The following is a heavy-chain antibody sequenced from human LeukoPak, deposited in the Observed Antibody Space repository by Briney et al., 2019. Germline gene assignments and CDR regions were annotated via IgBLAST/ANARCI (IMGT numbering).Heavy chain of an antibody. Sequence: PSETLSLTCAVYGGSFSGYYWSWIRQPPGKGLEWIGEINHSGSTNYNPSLKSRVTIPVDTSKNQFSLKLSSVTAADTAVYYCARMGVKGVNYDILTGYYPFDYWGQGTLVTVSS. J-gene: IGHJ4*02. CDR2: INHSGST. D-gene: IGHD3-9*01. V-gene: IGHV4-34*01. CDR1: GGSFSGYY. CDR3: ARMGVKGVNYDILTGYYPFDY.